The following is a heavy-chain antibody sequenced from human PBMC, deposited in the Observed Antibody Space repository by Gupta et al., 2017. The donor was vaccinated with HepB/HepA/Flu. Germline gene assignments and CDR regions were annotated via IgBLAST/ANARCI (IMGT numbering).Heavy chain of an antibody. CDR1: GFTFSSYS. V-gene: IGHV3-21*01. D-gene: IGHD2-15*01. CDR2: ISSSSSYI. CDR3: ARDGVVVVAAAFDY. Sequence: EVQLVESGGGLVKPGGSLRPSCAASGFTFSSYSMNWVRQAPGKGLEWVSSISSSSSYIYYADSVKGRFTISRDNAKNSLYLQMNSLRAEDTAVYYCARDGVVVVAAAFDYWGQGTLVTVSS. J-gene: IGHJ4*02.